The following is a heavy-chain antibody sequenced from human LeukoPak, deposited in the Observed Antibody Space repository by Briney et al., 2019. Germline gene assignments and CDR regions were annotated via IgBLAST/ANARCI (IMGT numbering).Heavy chain of an antibody. V-gene: IGHV4-39*01. CDR3: ARQGTDIVVVVAATLPAAFDI. Sequence: SETLSLTCTVSGGSISSSSYYWGWLRQPPGKGLEWIGSIYYSGSTYYNPSLKSRVTISVDTSKNQSSLKLSSVTAADTAVYYCARQGTDIVVVVAATLPAAFDIWGQGTMVTVSS. CDR2: IYYSGST. D-gene: IGHD2-15*01. CDR1: GGSISSSSYY. J-gene: IGHJ3*02.